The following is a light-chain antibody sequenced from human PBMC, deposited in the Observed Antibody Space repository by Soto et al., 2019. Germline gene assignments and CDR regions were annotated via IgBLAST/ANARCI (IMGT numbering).Light chain of an antibody. CDR1: QSVLYSSNNKNY. J-gene: IGKJ4*01. CDR3: HQYYGTPLT. Sequence: DIVMTQSPDSLAVSLGERATINCKSSQSVLYSSNNKNYLAWYQQKPGQPPKLLIYWASTRESGVPDRFSGSGSGTDSTLTISSLQAEDVAVYYCHQYYGTPLTFGGGTKVEIK. CDR2: WAS. V-gene: IGKV4-1*01.